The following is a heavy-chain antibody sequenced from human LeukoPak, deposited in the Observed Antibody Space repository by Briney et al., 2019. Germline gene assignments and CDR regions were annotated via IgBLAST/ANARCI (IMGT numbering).Heavy chain of an antibody. D-gene: IGHD1-26*01. Sequence: PGGSLRLSCAASGFTFSTYAMTWVRQAPGKGLEWVSGIIYNSKTIGYVDSVKGRFTISRDNAKNSLYLQMNNLRAEDTAFYFCAKARGGSYSYYLDYWGQGTLVSVSS. V-gene: IGHV3-9*01. J-gene: IGHJ4*02. CDR3: AKARGGSYSYYLDY. CDR2: IIYNSKTI. CDR1: GFTFSTYA.